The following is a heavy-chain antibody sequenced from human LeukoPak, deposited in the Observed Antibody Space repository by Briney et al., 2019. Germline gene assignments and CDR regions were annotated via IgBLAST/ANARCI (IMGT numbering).Heavy chain of an antibody. D-gene: IGHD6-6*01. V-gene: IGHV4-30-2*01. Sequence: PSQTLSLTYTVSGGSISSGGYYWSWIRQPPGKGLEWIGYIYHSGSTYYNPSLKSRVTISVDRSKNQFSLKLSSVTAADTAVYYCARDRKQLSYYFDYWGQGTLVTVSS. CDR2: IYHSGST. CDR1: GGSISSGGYY. CDR3: ARDRKQLSYYFDY. J-gene: IGHJ4*02.